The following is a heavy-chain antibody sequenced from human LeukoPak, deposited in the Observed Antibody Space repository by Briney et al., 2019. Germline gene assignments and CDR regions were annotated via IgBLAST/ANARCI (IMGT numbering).Heavy chain of an antibody. CDR1: GFTFSSYE. Sequence: PGGSLRLSCAASGFTFSSYEMNWVRQAPGKGLEWVSYISSSGSTIYYADSVKGRFTISRDNAKNSLYLQMNSLRAEDTAVYYCAKTLSAYYDSSGYYYFDYWGQGTLVTVSS. J-gene: IGHJ4*02. V-gene: IGHV3-48*03. CDR2: ISSSGSTI. D-gene: IGHD3-22*01. CDR3: AKTLSAYYDSSGYYYFDY.